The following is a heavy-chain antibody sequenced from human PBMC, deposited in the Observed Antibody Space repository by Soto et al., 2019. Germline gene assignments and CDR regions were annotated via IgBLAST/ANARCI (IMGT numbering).Heavy chain of an antibody. D-gene: IGHD3-10*01. Sequence: PSETLSLTCTVSGYSISSGCYWGWIRQPPGKRLEWIGSMYPTGSTYYNPSLKSRVTMSVDTSNNEFSLKLTSVTAADTAVYHCVGDLNYGLYYFDYWGQGTLVTAPQ. CDR3: VGDLNYGLYYFDY. CDR1: GYSISSGCY. CDR2: MYPTGST. V-gene: IGHV4-38-2*02. J-gene: IGHJ4*02.